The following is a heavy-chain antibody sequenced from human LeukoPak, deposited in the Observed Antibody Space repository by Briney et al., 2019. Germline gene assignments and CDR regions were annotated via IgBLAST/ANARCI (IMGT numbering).Heavy chain of an antibody. CDR2: INHSGST. V-gene: IGHV4-34*01. CDR3: ARVRRVGATKGDFDY. D-gene: IGHD1-26*01. CDR1: GGSLSGYY. J-gene: IGHJ4*02. Sequence: SETLSLTCAVYGGSLSGYYWSWIRQPPGKGLEWIGEINHSGSTNYNPSLKSRVTISVDTSKNQFSLKLSSVTAADTAVYYSARVRRVGATKGDFDYWGQGTLVTVSS.